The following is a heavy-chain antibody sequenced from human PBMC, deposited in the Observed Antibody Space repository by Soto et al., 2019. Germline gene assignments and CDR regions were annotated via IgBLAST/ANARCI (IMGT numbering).Heavy chain of an antibody. D-gene: IGHD7-27*01. CDR2: ISGSGVST. CDR3: AEDSRKLGTGSEFDY. J-gene: IGHJ4*02. Sequence: EVQLLESGGGLVQPGGSLRLSCAASGFTFSSSAMNWVRQAPGKGLEWVSTISGSGVSTYYANSVKGRFTISRENSKNTLYLQVNRLRAEDTDLYYCAEDSRKLGTGSEFDYWGQGTLVTVSS. V-gene: IGHV3-23*01. CDR1: GFTFSSSA.